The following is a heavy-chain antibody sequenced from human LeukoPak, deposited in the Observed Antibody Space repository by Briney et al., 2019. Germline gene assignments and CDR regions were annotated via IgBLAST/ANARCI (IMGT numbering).Heavy chain of an antibody. Sequence: GASVKVSCNASGYTFSSYGISWARQAPGQGLEWMGWISANNGNTYYAQKLHGRVTMTTDTSTTTAYMELGSLRSDDTAVYYCARDGFYYDSNIDYWGQGTLVTVSS. J-gene: IGHJ4*02. D-gene: IGHD3-22*01. V-gene: IGHV1-18*01. CDR1: GYTFSSYG. CDR2: ISANNGNT. CDR3: ARDGFYYDSNIDY.